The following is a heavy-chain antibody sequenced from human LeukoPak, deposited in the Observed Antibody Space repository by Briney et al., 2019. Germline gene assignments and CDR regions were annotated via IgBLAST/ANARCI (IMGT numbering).Heavy chain of an antibody. Sequence: PSETLSLTCTVSGGSISSSSYYWGWIRQPPGKGLEWIGSIYYSGSTYYNPSLKSRVTISVDTSKNQFSLKLSSVTAADTAVYYCVRDLDYYGSGSYYQIEYWGQGTLVTVSS. J-gene: IGHJ4*02. D-gene: IGHD3-10*01. CDR2: IYYSGST. CDR1: GGSISSSSYY. CDR3: VRDLDYYGSGSYYQIEY. V-gene: IGHV4-39*07.